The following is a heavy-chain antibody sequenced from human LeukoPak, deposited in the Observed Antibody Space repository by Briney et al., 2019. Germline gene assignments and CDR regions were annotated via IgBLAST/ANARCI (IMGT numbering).Heavy chain of an antibody. CDR2: ISYDGSNK. CDR3: ARDTYYYDSSGPEISYYYYGMDV. D-gene: IGHD3-22*01. CDR1: GFTFSSYA. J-gene: IGHJ6*02. Sequence: GGSLRLSCAASGFTFSSYAMHWVRQAPGKGLEWVAVISYDGSNKYYADSVKGRFTISRDNSKNTLYLQMNSLRAEDTAVYYCARDTYYYDSSGPEISYYYYGMDVWAKGPRSPSP. V-gene: IGHV3-30*04.